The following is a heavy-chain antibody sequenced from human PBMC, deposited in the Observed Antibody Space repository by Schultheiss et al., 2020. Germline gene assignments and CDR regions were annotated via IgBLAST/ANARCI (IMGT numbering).Heavy chain of an antibody. CDR3: ARGRIRQNDYVWGSYRNHNWFDP. Sequence: SQTLSFTCTVSGASMKTGGCYWNWIRQSPGRGLEWIGYIYYSGSTYYNPSLKSRVTISVDTSKNQFSLKLSSVTAADTAVYYCARGRIRQNDYVWGSYRNHNWFDPWGQGTLVTVSS. V-gene: IGHV4-31*03. D-gene: IGHD3-16*02. J-gene: IGHJ5*02. CDR2: IYYSGST. CDR1: GASMKTGGCY.